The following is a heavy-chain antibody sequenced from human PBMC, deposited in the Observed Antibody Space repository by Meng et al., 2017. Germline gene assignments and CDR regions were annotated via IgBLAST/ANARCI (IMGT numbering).Heavy chain of an antibody. CDR3: ARAEYYYDSSDY. CDR2: ISYDGSNK. D-gene: IGHD3-22*01. V-gene: IGHV3-30*01. CDR1: GFTFSSYA. J-gene: IGHJ4*02. Sequence: VHLVESGGDVVQPGRALRLSWAASGFTFSSYAMHWVRQAPGKGLEWVAVISYDGSNKYYADSVKGRFTISRDNSKNTLYLQMNSLRAEDTAVYYCARAEYYYDSSDYWGQGTLVTVSS.